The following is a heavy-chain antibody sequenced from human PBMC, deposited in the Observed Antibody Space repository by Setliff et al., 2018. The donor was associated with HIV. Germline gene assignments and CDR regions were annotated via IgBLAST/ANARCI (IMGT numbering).Heavy chain of an antibody. V-gene: IGHV3-74*01. J-gene: IGHJ4*02. Sequence: GGSLRLSCAASGFTFTNSAMTWVRQAPGKGLEWVSLIMTDGGVTNYADSVKGRFTISGDNAKSTLYLQMNSLRAEDTAVYYCARDVSYGSGSCDYWGRGTLVTVSS. CDR3: ARDVSYGSGSCDY. CDR1: GFTFTNSA. CDR2: IMTDGGVT. D-gene: IGHD3-10*01.